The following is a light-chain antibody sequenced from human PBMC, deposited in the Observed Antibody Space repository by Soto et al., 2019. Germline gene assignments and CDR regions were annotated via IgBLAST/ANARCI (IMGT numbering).Light chain of an antibody. CDR2: DAS. Sequence: EIVLTQSPATLSLSPGERATLSCRASQSVSSFFGWYQQKRGQAPRLLIYDASKRATGIPARFSGSGSGTDFTPTISRQEPEDFAVYYCQQRLSWPLTFGGGTTVEIK. V-gene: IGKV3-11*01. CDR3: QQRLSWPLT. CDR1: QSVSSF. J-gene: IGKJ4*01.